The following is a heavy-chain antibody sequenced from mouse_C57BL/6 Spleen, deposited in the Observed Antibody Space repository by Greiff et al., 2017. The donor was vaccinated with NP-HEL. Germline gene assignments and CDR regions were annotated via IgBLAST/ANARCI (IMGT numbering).Heavy chain of an antibody. CDR2: IYPGDGDT. CDR3: ARGTVVGYYAMDY. D-gene: IGHD1-1*01. Sequence: VQLVESGAELVKPGASVKISCKASGYAFSSYWMNWVKQRPGKGLEWIGQIYPGDGDTNYNGKFKGKATLTADKSSSTAYMQLSSLTSEDSAVYFCARGTVVGYYAMDYWGQGTSVTVSS. J-gene: IGHJ4*01. V-gene: IGHV1-80*01. CDR1: GYAFSSYW.